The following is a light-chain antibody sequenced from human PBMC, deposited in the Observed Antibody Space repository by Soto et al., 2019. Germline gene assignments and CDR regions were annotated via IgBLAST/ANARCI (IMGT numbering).Light chain of an antibody. V-gene: IGKV1-5*03. CDR3: QQYHAFPGT. Sequence: DIQMTQSPSTLSASIGDRVTITCRASQSINSWLAWHQQKPGKAPKLLIYKASYLEGGVLSRFSGSASGTEFTLTISSLQPDDFANYYCQQYHAFPGTFGQGTRVEIK. J-gene: IGKJ1*01. CDR2: KAS. CDR1: QSINSW.